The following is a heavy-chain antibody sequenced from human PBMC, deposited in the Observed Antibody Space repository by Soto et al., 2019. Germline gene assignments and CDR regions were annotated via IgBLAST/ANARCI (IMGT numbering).Heavy chain of an antibody. CDR1: GFTFSSYG. CDR3: AKDRGPYYPTAYAY. V-gene: IGHV3-30*18. Sequence: QVQLVESGGGVVQPGRSLRLSCAASGFTFSSYGMHWVRQAPGKGLEWVAVISYDGSNKYYADSVKGRFTISRDNSKNTLYLQMNSLRAEDTAVYYCAKDRGPYYPTAYAYWGQGTPVTVSS. D-gene: IGHD3-10*01. J-gene: IGHJ4*02. CDR2: ISYDGSNK.